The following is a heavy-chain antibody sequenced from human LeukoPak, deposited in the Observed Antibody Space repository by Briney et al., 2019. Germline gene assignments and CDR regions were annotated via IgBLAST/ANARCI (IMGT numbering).Heavy chain of an antibody. J-gene: IGHJ6*02. CDR3: AKNKLMVRGVTPYYYYGMDV. CDR1: GFTFSSYA. CDR2: ISGSGGST. V-gene: IGHV3-23*01. Sequence: PGGSLRLSCAASGFTFSSYAMSWVRQAPGKGLEWVSAISGSGGSTYYADSVKDRFTISRDNSKNTLYLQMNSLRAEDTAVYYCAKNKLMVRGVTPYYYYGMDVWGQGTTVTVSS. D-gene: IGHD3-10*01.